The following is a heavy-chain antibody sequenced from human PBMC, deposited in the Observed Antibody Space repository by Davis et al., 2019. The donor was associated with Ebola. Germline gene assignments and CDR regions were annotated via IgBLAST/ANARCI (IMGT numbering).Heavy chain of an antibody. CDR1: GGSFSGYY. CDR2: IYHSGST. CDR3: ARSGYVGPWDGMDV. D-gene: IGHD3-16*01. J-gene: IGHJ6*02. V-gene: IGHV4-34*01. Sequence: GSLRLSCAVYGGSFSGYYWSWIRQPPGKGLEWIGEIYHSGSTNYNPSLKSRVTISVDKSKNQFSLKLSSVTAADTAVYYCARSGYVGPWDGMDVWGQGTTVTVSS.